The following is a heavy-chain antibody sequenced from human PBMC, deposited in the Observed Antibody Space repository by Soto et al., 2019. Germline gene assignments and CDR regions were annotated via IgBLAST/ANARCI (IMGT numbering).Heavy chain of an antibody. J-gene: IGHJ3*02. V-gene: IGHV1-18*01. Sequence: ASVKVSCKASGYTFTSYGISXVRQAPGQGLEWMGWISAYNGNTNYAQKLQGRVTMTTDTSTSTAYMELRSLRSDDTAVYYCAREMGYYDSSGYYGAFDIWGQGTMVTVSS. CDR3: AREMGYYDSSGYYGAFDI. CDR2: ISAYNGNT. D-gene: IGHD3-22*01. CDR1: GYTFTSYG.